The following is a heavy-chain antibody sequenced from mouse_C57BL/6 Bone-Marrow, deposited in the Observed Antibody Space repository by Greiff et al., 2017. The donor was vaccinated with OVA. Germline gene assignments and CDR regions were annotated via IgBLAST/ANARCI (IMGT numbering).Heavy chain of an antibody. CDR2: IYPRSGNT. J-gene: IGHJ3*01. CDR1: GYTFTSYG. CDR3: ARSGWLRRAWFAY. V-gene: IGHV1-81*01. D-gene: IGHD2-2*01. Sequence: VQLQQSGAELARPGASVKLSCKASGYTFTSYGISWVKQRTGQGLEWIGEIYPRSGNTYYNEKFKGKATLTADKSSSTAYMELRSLTSEDSAVYFCARSGWLRRAWFAYWGQGTLVTVSA.